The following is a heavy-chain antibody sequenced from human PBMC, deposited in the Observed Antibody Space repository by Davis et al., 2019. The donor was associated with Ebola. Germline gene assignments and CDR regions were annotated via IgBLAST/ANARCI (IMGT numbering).Heavy chain of an antibody. CDR3: ARLMYSSSWPSFDY. J-gene: IGHJ4*02. CDR2: IDPSDSYT. CDR1: GYSFTSYW. V-gene: IGHV5-10-1*01. Sequence: KVSCKGSGYSFTSYWISWVRQMPGKGLEWMGRIDPSDSYTNYSPSFQGHVTISADKSISTAYLQWSSLKASDTAMYYCARLMYSSSWPSFDYWGQGTLVTVSS. D-gene: IGHD6-13*01.